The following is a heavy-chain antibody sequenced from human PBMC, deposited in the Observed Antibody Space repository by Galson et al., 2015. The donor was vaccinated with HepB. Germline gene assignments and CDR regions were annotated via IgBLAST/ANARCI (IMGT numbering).Heavy chain of an antibody. CDR3: AMAVDTAMGDYGLDV. D-gene: IGHD5-18*01. Sequence: SLRLSCAASGFPVKNNYMTWVRHAPGKGLEWVSVIYSAGNTYYAASVMGRFTVSSHNSKHTLYLRMNSLRTEDTAVYYCAMAVDTAMGDYGLDVWGQGTTVIVSS. CDR2: IYSAGNT. J-gene: IGHJ6*02. CDR1: GFPVKNNY. V-gene: IGHV3-53*01.